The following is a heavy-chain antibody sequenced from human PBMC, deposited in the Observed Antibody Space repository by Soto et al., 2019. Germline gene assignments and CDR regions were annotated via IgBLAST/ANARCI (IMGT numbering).Heavy chain of an antibody. CDR1: GFTFDNYA. CDR3: ARSVWSGYYYFAY. D-gene: IGHD3-3*01. Sequence: EVQLLESGGGLVQPGGSLRLSCAASGFTFDNYAMNWVRQXXXXXXEWVSWVSGSGYITNDADSVKGRFTISRDTSKNTLYLXMNRXXAEXXAXXYCARSVWSGYYYFAYWGQGTLVSVSP. V-gene: IGHV3-23*01. J-gene: IGHJ4*02. CDR2: VSGSGYIT.